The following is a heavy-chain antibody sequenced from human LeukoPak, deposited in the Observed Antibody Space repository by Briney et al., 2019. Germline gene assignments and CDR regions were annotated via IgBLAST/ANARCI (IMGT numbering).Heavy chain of an antibody. CDR2: IYYSGST. V-gene: IGHV4-59*12. CDR3: ARGRGYYDSSGSFFVY. D-gene: IGHD3-22*01. CDR1: GGSISSYY. Sequence: SETLSLTCTVSGGSISSYYWSWIRQPPGKGLEWIVYIYYSGSTNYNPSLKSRVTISVDTSKYQFSLKLSSVTAADTAVYYCARGRGYYDSSGSFFVYWGQGALVTVSS. J-gene: IGHJ4*02.